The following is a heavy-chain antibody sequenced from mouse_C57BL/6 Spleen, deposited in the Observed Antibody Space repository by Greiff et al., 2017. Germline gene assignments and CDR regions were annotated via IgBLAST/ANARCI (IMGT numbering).Heavy chain of an antibody. CDR2: IYPGDGDT. CDR1: GYAFSSSW. Sequence: VKLQESGPELVKPGASVKISCKASGYAFSSSWMNWVKQRPGKGLEWIGRIYPGDGDTNYNGKFKGKATLTADKSSSTAYMQLSSLTSEDSAVYFCARLRYDAMDYWGQGTSVTVSS. V-gene: IGHV1-82*01. CDR3: ARLRYDAMDY. J-gene: IGHJ4*01.